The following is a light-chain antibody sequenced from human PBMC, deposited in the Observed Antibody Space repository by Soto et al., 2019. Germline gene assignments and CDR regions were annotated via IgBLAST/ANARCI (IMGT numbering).Light chain of an antibody. CDR3: QQYGGVPYT. CDR2: GAS. CDR1: ESISRDY. Sequence: IVLTQSPGTLSLSPGQRATLSCRASESISRDYLAWHQQRLGQAPRLLIYGASSGATGIPDRFSGSGSGTDFTLTISRLEPEDFAIYYCQQYGGVPYTFGQGTKLEIK. V-gene: IGKV3-20*01. J-gene: IGKJ2*01.